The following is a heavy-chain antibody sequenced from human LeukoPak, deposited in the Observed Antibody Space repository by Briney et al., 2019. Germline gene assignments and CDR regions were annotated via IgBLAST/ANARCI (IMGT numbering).Heavy chain of an antibody. CDR1: GGSVSSGSYY. V-gene: IGHV4-61*01. CDR3: ASTRGDSGSCLYPPLNKNLPFDY. D-gene: IGHD3-10*01. Sequence: SETLSLTCTVSGGSVSSGSYYWSWIRQPPGKGLEWIGYIYYSGSTNYNPSLKSRVTISVDTSKNQFSLKLSSVTAADTAVYYCASTRGDSGSCLYPPLNKNLPFDYWGQGTLVTVSS. J-gene: IGHJ4*02. CDR2: IYYSGST.